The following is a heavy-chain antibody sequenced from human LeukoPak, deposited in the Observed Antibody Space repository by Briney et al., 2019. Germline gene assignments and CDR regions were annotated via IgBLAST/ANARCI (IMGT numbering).Heavy chain of an antibody. Sequence: PGGSLRLSCAASGFTFSTYTMTWVRQAPGKGLEWVSYISTGSDTIYYADSVKGRFTISRDNAKNSLYLQMNSLRDEDTAVYYCARVRGNYLGWFDPWGQGTLVTVSS. J-gene: IGHJ5*02. CDR3: ARVRGNYLGWFDP. CDR2: ISTGSDTI. CDR1: GFTFSTYT. D-gene: IGHD1-7*01. V-gene: IGHV3-48*02.